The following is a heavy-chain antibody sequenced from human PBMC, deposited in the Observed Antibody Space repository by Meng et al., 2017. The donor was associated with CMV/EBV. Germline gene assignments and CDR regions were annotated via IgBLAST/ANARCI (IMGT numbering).Heavy chain of an antibody. D-gene: IGHD3-10*01. CDR3: AKDFRVTMVRGGNYYYYGMDV. V-gene: IGHV3-23*03. CDR2: IYRGGSST. J-gene: IGHJ6*02. Sequence: GESLKISCAASGFTFSSYAMSWVRQAPGKGLEWVSVIYRGGSSTYYADSVKGRFTISRDNSKNTLYLQMNSLRAEDTAVYYCAKDFRVTMVRGGNYYYYGMDVWGQGTTVTVSS. CDR1: GFTFSSYA.